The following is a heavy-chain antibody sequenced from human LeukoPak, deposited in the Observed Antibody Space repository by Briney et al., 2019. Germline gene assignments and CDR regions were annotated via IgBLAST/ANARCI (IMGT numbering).Heavy chain of an antibody. CDR1: GFIVSSRH. Sequence: GGSLRLSCAVSGFIVSSRHMIWVRQAPGKGLEWVSTIYRDGRTFYADSVKGRFTISRDNSKNTLYLLMNSLRGEDTAVYYCARHDEGGHWGQGTLVTVSS. CDR3: ARHDEGGH. CDR2: IYRDGRT. J-gene: IGHJ4*02. V-gene: IGHV3-66*04.